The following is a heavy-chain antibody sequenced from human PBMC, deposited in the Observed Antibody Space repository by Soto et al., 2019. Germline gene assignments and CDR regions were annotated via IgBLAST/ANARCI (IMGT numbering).Heavy chain of an antibody. Sequence: EVQLLESGGGLVQPGGSLRLSCAASGFNFGSYAMSWIRQPPGKGLEWVSGISNIGDNTFYADSVEGRFSISRDNSKYTLYLHMDSLRAEATAGYYYATRQASSIWGQGTMVSVSS. J-gene: IGHJ4*02. V-gene: IGHV3-23*01. D-gene: IGHD6-6*01. CDR2: ISNIGDNT. CDR3: ATRQASSI. CDR1: GFNFGSYA.